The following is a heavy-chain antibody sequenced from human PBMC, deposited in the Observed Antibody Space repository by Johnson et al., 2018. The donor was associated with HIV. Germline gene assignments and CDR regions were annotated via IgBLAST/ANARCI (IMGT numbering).Heavy chain of an antibody. D-gene: IGHD2-15*01. Sequence: EVQLVESGGGVVQPGRSLRLSCAASGFSFSSYAMHLVRQSPGKGLEWVSYISSSGSVIYSADSVKGRFTISRDNAKNSLYPQMNSLRAEDTAVYYCARSKDCSGGSCPDGFDIWGQGTMVIVSS. CDR1: GFSFSSYA. J-gene: IGHJ3*02. CDR3: ARSKDCSGGSCPDGFDI. V-gene: IGHV3-48*04. CDR2: ISSSGSVI.